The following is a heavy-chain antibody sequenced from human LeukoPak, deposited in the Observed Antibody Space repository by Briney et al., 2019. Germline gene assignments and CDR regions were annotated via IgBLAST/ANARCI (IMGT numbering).Heavy chain of an antibody. J-gene: IGHJ4*02. CDR3: ARDPNYYDSRVRGPYYFDY. V-gene: IGHV3-21*01. CDR1: GFTFSSYS. Sequence: GGSLRLSCAASGFTFSSYSMSWVRQAPGKGLEWVSSISSSSSYIYYADSVKGRFTISRDNAKNSLYLQMNSLRAEDTAVYYCARDPNYYDSRVRGPYYFDYWGQGTLVTVSS. D-gene: IGHD3-22*01. CDR2: ISSSSSYI.